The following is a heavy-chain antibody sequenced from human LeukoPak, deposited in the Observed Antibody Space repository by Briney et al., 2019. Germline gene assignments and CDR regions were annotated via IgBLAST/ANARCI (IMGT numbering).Heavy chain of an antibody. D-gene: IGHD2-15*01. CDR3: ARGPIVVVVAEYGY. V-gene: IGHV3-21*01. J-gene: IGHJ4*02. Sequence: PGGSLRLSCAASGFTFSSYSMNWVRQAPGKGLEWVSSISSSSSYIYYADSVKGRFTISRDNAKNSLYLQMNSLRAEDTAVYYCARGPIVVVVAEYGYWGQGTLVTVSS. CDR2: ISSSSSYI. CDR1: GFTFSSYS.